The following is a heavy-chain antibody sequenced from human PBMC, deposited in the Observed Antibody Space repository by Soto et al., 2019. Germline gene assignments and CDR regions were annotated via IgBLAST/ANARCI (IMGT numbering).Heavy chain of an antibody. CDR1: GASSSSSY. V-gene: IGHV4-59*13. J-gene: IGHJ3*02. CDR3: ARGYYDILGQSNPFDI. Sequence: PSETLSLTCTVSGASSSSSYWRWIRQSPGKGLECIGYVHYSGSTKYNPSLKSRVTISVHTSKNEFSLKLSSVTAADTAVYYCARGYYDILGQSNPFDIWGRGTLVTVPS. CDR2: VHYSGST. D-gene: IGHD3-22*01.